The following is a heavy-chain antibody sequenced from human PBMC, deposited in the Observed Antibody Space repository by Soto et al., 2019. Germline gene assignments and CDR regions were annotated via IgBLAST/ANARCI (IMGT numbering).Heavy chain of an antibody. CDR3: ARDRRGVWFSAGTTGNWFDP. CDR1: GYTFTSYA. V-gene: IGHV1-3*01. J-gene: IGHJ5*02. CDR2: INAGNGNT. D-gene: IGHD1-7*01. Sequence: ASVKVSCKASGYTFTSYAMHWVRQAPGQRLEWMGWINAGNGNTKYSQKFQGRVTITRDTSASTAYMELSSLRSEDTAVYYCARDRRGVWFSAGTTGNWFDPWGQGTLVTVSS.